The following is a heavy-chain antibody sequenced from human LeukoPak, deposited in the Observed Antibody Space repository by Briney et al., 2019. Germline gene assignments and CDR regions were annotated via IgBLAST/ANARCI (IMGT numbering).Heavy chain of an antibody. CDR2: INHSGST. CDR3: ARRPRSSYYNYMDV. CDR1: GGSFSGYY. Sequence: SETLSLTCAVYGGSFSGYYWSWIRQPPGKGLEWIGEINHSGSTNYNPSLKSRVTISVDTSKNQFSLKLSSVTAADTAVYYCARRPRSSYYNYMDVWGKGTTVTISS. D-gene: IGHD1-26*01. V-gene: IGHV4-34*01. J-gene: IGHJ6*03.